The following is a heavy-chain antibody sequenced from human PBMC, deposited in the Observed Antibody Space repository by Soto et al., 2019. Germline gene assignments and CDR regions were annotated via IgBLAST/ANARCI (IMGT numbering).Heavy chain of an antibody. CDR3: TRDASRDSSARGWFDP. D-gene: IGHD6-13*01. J-gene: IGHJ5*02. CDR1: VLTFRIFT. V-gene: IGHV3-21*01. Sequence: WGALSVCCAPSVLTFRIFTMNTVRQAPGKGLEWVSTISSNSAYIYYTDALRGRFTISRDNAKNSLHLQMNSLRAEDTAVYYCTRDASRDSSARGWFDPWGPGTLVTGSS. CDR2: ISSNSAYI.